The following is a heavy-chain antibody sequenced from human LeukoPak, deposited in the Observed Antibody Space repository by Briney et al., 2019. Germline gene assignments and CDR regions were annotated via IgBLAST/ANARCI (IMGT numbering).Heavy chain of an antibody. CDR2: IYPGDSDT. V-gene: IGHV5-51*01. J-gene: IGHJ3*02. D-gene: IGHD3-22*01. CDR1: GTTFGNYW. Sequence: PGESLKISCKGSGTTFGNYWIGWVRQLPGKGLEWMGIIYPGDSDTTYSPSFQGQVTISADKSISTAYLQWSSLKASDTAMYYCARRGYDSSGYRDAFDIWGQGTMVTVSS. CDR3: ARRGYDSSGYRDAFDI.